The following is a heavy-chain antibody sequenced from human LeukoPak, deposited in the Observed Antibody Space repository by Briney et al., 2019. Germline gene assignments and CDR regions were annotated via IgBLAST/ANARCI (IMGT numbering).Heavy chain of an antibody. D-gene: IGHD3-22*01. Sequence: PSETLSLTCTVSGGSISSYYWSWIRQPPGKGLEWIGYIYYSGSTNYNPSLKSRVTISVDTSKNQFSLKLRSVTAAGTALYFCAREGYYYDSSGPIDYWGQGTRVTVSS. CDR2: IYYSGST. CDR3: AREGYYYDSSGPIDY. CDR1: GGSISSYY. V-gene: IGHV4-59*12. J-gene: IGHJ4*02.